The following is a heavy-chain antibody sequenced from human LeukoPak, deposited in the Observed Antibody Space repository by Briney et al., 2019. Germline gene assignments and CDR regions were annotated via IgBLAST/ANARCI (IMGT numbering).Heavy chain of an antibody. Sequence: GGSLRLSCAASGFTVSSNYMSWVRQAPGKGLEWVSAISGSGGSTYYADSVKGRFTISRDNSKNTLYLQMNSLRAEDTAVYYCAKDLRTKANLDDWVDYWGQGTLVTVSS. D-gene: IGHD3-9*01. J-gene: IGHJ4*02. CDR1: GFTVSSNY. CDR3: AKDLRTKANLDDWVDY. CDR2: ISGSGGST. V-gene: IGHV3-23*01.